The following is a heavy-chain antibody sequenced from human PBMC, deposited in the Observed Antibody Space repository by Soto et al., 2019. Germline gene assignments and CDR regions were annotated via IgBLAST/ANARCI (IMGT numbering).Heavy chain of an antibody. CDR2: ITGSGGDT. V-gene: IGHV3-23*01. CDR1: GFTFNNYA. CDR3: AKLGSSSWSPHYYFDY. J-gene: IGHJ4*02. D-gene: IGHD2-2*01. Sequence: PGGSLRLSCAASGFTFNNYAMGWVRQAPGEGLEWVSAITGSGGDTYYLDSVKGRFTISRDNSKNTLYLQMDSLRAEDTAIYYCAKLGSSSWSPHYYFDYWGQGTLVTVSS.